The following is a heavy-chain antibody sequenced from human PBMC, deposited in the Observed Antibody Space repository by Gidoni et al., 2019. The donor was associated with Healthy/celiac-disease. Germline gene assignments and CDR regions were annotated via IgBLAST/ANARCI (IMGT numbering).Heavy chain of an antibody. J-gene: IGHJ4*02. Sequence: EVQLLESGGGLVQPGGSLRLSCAASGFTFSSYAMGWVRQCPGKGLEWVSALSVGGGSTYYADSVKGRFTISRDNSNNTLYLQMNSLRAEDTAVYYCAKGGPTGDQLDYWGQGTLVTVSS. V-gene: IGHV3-23*01. D-gene: IGHD7-27*01. CDR2: LSVGGGST. CDR3: AKGGPTGDQLDY. CDR1: GFTFSSYA.